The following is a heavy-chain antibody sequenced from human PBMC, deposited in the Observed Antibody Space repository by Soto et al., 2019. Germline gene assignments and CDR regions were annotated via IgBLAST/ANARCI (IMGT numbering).Heavy chain of an antibody. Sequence: QVQLVQSGAEVKKPGSSVKVSCKASGGTFSSYTISWVRQAPGQGLEWMGRIIPILGIANYAQKFQGRVTITADKSTSTAYMELSSLRSEDTAVYYCARSRLSNTAMVDYYYYGMDVWGQGTTVTVSS. D-gene: IGHD5-18*01. CDR2: IIPILGIA. V-gene: IGHV1-69*02. CDR1: GGTFSSYT. CDR3: ARSRLSNTAMVDYYYYGMDV. J-gene: IGHJ6*02.